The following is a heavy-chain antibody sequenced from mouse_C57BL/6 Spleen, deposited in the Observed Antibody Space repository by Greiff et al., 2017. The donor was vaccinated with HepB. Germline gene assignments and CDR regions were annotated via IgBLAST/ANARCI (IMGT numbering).Heavy chain of an antibody. CDR3: TSLLLRGGSMDY. J-gene: IGHJ4*01. D-gene: IGHD1-1*01. Sequence: VQLQQSGAELVRPGASVKLSCTASGFNIKDYYMHWVKRRPEQGLEWIGRIDPEDGDTEYAPKFQGKATMTADTSSNTAYLQLRSLTSEDTAVYYCTSLLLRGGSMDYWGQGTSVTVSS. CDR1: GFNIKDYY. CDR2: IDPEDGDT. V-gene: IGHV14-1*01.